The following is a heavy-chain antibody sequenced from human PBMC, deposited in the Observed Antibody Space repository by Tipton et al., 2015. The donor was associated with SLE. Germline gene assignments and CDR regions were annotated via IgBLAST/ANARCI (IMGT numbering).Heavy chain of an antibody. J-gene: IGHJ4*02. CDR1: GGSISGHG. CDR3: TRGSYGTGNNDY. CDR2: LHHTGST. D-gene: IGHD3-10*01. V-gene: IGHV4-59*11. Sequence: TLSLTCTVSGGSISGHGWSWIRQPPGKGLEWIGYLHHTGSTNYNPSLESRLTISVDTSKNQFSLKLRSVTAADTAVYYCTRGSYGTGNNDYWGQGILVSVSS.